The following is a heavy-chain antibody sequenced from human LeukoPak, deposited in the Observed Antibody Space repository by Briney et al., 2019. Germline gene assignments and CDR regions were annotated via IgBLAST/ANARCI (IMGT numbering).Heavy chain of an antibody. CDR2: ISGSGGNT. J-gene: IGHJ4*02. V-gene: IGHV3-23*01. CDR1: GFTFSSYA. CDR3: AKGYYYDTSGSLDY. D-gene: IGHD3-22*01. Sequence: PGGSLRLSCAASGFTFSSYAMSWVRQAPGKGLEGVSAISGSGGNTYYADSVKGRFTISRDNSENTLYLQMNSLRAEDTAVYYCAKGYYYDTSGSLDYWGQGTLVTASS.